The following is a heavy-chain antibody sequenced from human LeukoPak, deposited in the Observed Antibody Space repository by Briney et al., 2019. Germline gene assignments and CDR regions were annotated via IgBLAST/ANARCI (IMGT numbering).Heavy chain of an antibody. V-gene: IGHV4-34*01. Sequence: PSETLSLTCAVYGGSFSGYYWSWIRQPPGKGLEWIGEINHSGSTNYDPSIKSRVTISVDTSKNQFSLNLTSVTAADTAVYYCARLYTGGYSGSPNYTGFDPWGKGPLVTVST. CDR1: GGSFSGYY. CDR3: ARLYTGGYSGSPNYTGFDP. J-gene: IGHJ5*02. CDR2: INHSGST. D-gene: IGHD6-13*01.